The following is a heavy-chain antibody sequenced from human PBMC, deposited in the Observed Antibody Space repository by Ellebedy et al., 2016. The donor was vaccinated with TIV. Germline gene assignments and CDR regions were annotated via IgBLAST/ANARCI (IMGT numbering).Heavy chain of an antibody. CDR3: ARHRSAGWFDP. CDR1: GGSISSYY. V-gene: IGHV4-59*08. J-gene: IGHJ5*02. CDR2: IYYSGST. Sequence: MPSETLSLTCTVSGGSISSYYWSWIRQPPGKGLEWIGYIYYSGSTNYNPSLKSRVTISVDTSKNQFSLKLSSVTAADTAVYYCARHRSAGWFDPWGQGTLVTVSS. D-gene: IGHD3-3*01.